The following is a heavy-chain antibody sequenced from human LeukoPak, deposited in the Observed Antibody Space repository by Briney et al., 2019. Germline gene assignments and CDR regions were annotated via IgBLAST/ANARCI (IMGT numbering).Heavy chain of an antibody. CDR1: GVTFSDYY. D-gene: IGHD6-13*01. CDR2: ISSTSIYT. V-gene: IGHV3-11*05. J-gene: IGHJ4*02. CDR3: AREDGYSSSWYSDY. Sequence: PGGSLRLSCAASGVTFSDYYMSWIRQAPGKGLEWVSDISSTSIYTNYADSVKGRFTISRDNAKNSLYLQMNSLRAEDTAVYYCAREDGYSSSWYSDYWGQGTLVTVSS.